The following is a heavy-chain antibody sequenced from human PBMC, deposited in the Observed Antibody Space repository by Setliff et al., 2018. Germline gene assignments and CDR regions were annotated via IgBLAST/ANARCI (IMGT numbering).Heavy chain of an antibody. CDR2: ISDSSFHI. Sequence: LRLSCAASGFPFRIYSMHWVRQAPGKGLEWVSSISDSSFHIYYRDSVKGRFTISRDNAKNSLYLQMNSLRADDTAVYYCARSEANGGHDPFDIWGQGTMVTVS. V-gene: IGHV3-21*01. CDR1: GFPFRIYS. D-gene: IGHD5-12*01. CDR3: ARSEANGGHDPFDI. J-gene: IGHJ3*02.